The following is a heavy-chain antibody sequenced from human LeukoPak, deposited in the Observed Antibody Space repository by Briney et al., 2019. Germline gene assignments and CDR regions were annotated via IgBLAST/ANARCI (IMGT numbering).Heavy chain of an antibody. D-gene: IGHD3-22*01. CDR2: IIPIFGTA. V-gene: IGHV1-69*05. CDR3: ARESGVTMIDRGYYYMDV. CDR1: GGTFSSYA. Sequence: SVKVSCKASGGTFSSYAISWVRQAPGQGLEWMGGIIPIFGTANYAQKFQGRVTITTDESTSTAYMELSSLRSEDTAVYYCARESGVTMIDRGYYYMDVWGKGTTVTVSS. J-gene: IGHJ6*03.